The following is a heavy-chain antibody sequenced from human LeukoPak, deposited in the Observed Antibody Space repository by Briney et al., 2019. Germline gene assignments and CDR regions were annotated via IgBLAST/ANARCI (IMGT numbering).Heavy chain of an antibody. D-gene: IGHD3-3*01. CDR3: ARPYYDFWSGYSTLAY. CDR2: IRYDGSNK. V-gene: IGHV3-30*02. J-gene: IGHJ4*02. CDR1: GFTFSSYG. Sequence: GGSLRLSCAASGFTFSSYGMHWVRQAPGKGLEWVAFIRYDGSNKYYADSVKGRFTISRDNAKNSLYLQMNSLRAEDTAVYYCARPYYDFWSGYSTLAYWGQGTLVTVSS.